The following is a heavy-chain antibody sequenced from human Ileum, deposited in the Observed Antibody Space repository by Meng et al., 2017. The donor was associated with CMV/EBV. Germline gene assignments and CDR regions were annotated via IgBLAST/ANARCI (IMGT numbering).Heavy chain of an antibody. CDR2: IYYSGNA. D-gene: IGHD6-19*01. J-gene: IGHJ4*02. CDR3: AREGGGWYFDS. Sequence: QLQPQETGPRLVRPSETLSLTCTVSGDSMRRYYWSWIRQSPGKALEWIGYIYYSGNAVYNPSFKSRVTISVDTSKSQFYLKVNSVTAADTAVYFCAREGGGWYFDSWGQGALVTVSS. V-gene: IGHV4-59*01. CDR1: GDSMRRYY.